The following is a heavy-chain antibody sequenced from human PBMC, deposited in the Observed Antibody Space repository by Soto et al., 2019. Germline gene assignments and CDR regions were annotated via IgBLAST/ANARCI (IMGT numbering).Heavy chain of an antibody. CDR2: ISYDGSNK. V-gene: IGHV3-30*18. CDR1: GFTFSSYG. D-gene: IGHD6-19*01. J-gene: IGHJ5*02. Sequence: SLRLSCAASGFTFSSYGMHWVRQAPGKGLEWVAVISYDGSNKYYADSVKGRFTISRDNSKNTLYLQMNSLRAEDTAVYYCAKEVGASGWDNWFDPWGQGTLVTVSS. CDR3: AKEVGASGWDNWFDP.